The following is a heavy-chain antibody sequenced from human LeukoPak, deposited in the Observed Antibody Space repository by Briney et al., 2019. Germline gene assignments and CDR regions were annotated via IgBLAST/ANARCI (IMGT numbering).Heavy chain of an antibody. V-gene: IGHV1-18*01. D-gene: IGHD3-22*01. CDR3: ARDSRAYYDSSGYYYDPYYFDY. Sequence: ASVKVSCKASGYTFTSYGISWVRQAPGQGLEWMGWISAYSCNTNYAQKLQGRVTMTTDTSTSTAYMELRSLRSDDTAVYYCARDSRAYYDSSGYYYDPYYFDYWGQGTLVTVSS. J-gene: IGHJ4*02. CDR1: GYTFTSYG. CDR2: ISAYSCNT.